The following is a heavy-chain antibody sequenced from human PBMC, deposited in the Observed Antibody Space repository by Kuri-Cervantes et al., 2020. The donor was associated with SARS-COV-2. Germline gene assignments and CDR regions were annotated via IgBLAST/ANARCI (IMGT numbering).Heavy chain of an antibody. CDR1: GGSISSGGYY. V-gene: IGHV4-31*03. Sequence: SETLSLTCTVSGGSISSGGYYWSWIRQHPGKGLEWIGYIYYSGSTYYNPSLKSRVTISVDTSKNQFSLKLSSVTAAGTAVYYCARGAHYYYGMDVWGQGTTVTVSS. J-gene: IGHJ6*01. CDR3: ARGAHYYYGMDV. CDR2: IYYSGST.